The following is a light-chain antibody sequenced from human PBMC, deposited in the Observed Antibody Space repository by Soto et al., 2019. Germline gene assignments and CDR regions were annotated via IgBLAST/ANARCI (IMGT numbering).Light chain of an antibody. CDR2: RNG. CDR1: SSNIGTNY. V-gene: IGLV1-47*01. Sequence: QSVLTQPPSASGTPGQRVSISCSGSSSNIGTNYVYWYQQLPGTAPKLLIYRNGHRPSGVPDRLSGSKSGTSASLAISGLRSEDEADYYCATWDDSLSGWVFGGGTKVTVL. CDR3: ATWDDSLSGWV. J-gene: IGLJ3*02.